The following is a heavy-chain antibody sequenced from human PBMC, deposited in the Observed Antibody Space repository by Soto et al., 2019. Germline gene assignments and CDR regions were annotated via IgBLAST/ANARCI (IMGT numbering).Heavy chain of an antibody. J-gene: IGHJ4*02. CDR3: ARARLFVGAYEFDY. CDR1: GGSISSYY. CDR2: IYYSGST. Sequence: SETLSLTCTVSGGSISSYYWSWIRQPPGKGLEWIGYIYYSGSTNYNPSLKSRVTISVDTSKNQFSLKLSSVTAADTAVYYCARARLFVGAYEFDYWGQGTLVTVSS. D-gene: IGHD1-26*01. V-gene: IGHV4-59*01.